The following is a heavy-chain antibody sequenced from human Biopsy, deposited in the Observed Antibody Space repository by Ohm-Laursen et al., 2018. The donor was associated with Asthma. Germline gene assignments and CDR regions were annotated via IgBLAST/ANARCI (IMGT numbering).Heavy chain of an antibody. D-gene: IGHD6-19*01. Sequence: ASVKVSCKAPGGTFSNFAISWVRQAPGQGLEWLGGIMTVFGTTNYAQKFQGRVTITADESTSTAYMEVTSLRSEDTATYYCARCQAGYSSGWSLLLKKIYYSGMDVWGQGTAVTVSS. CDR1: GGTFSNFA. CDR3: ARCQAGYSSGWSLLLKKIYYSGMDV. V-gene: IGHV1-69*13. J-gene: IGHJ6*02. CDR2: IMTVFGTT.